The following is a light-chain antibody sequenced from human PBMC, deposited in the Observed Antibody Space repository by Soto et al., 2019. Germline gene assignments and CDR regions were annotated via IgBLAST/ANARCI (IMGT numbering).Light chain of an antibody. Sequence: EIVLTQAPTTLSFSPGERATLSCRASQTVTKYLAWYQQKPDQAPRLLIYDTSNRATGIPARFSGSGSGTDFTLTITRLAPEDFALYYCQHYGTSSWTFGQGTEVEI. CDR2: DTS. J-gene: IGKJ1*01. V-gene: IGKV3-11*01. CDR3: QHYGTSSWT. CDR1: QTVTKY.